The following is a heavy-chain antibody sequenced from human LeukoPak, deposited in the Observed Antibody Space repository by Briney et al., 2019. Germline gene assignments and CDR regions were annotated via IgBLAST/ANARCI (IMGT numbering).Heavy chain of an antibody. CDR3: AREEVGSRPDL. CDR2: ISRSGSTI. CDR1: GFALSGYE. D-gene: IGHD6-13*01. J-gene: IGHJ5*02. Sequence: GGSLRLSCAASGFALSGYEMNWVRQAPGKGLEWVAFISRSGSTIYYEESVRGRFTISRDDAENSLSLHMNSLRVEDTAVYYCAREEVGSRPDLWGQGTLVTVSS. V-gene: IGHV3-48*03.